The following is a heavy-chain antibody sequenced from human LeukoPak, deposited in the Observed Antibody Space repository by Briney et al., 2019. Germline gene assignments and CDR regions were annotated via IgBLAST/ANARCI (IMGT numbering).Heavy chain of an antibody. V-gene: IGHV4-59*01. D-gene: IGHD2-8*01. CDR1: GGFINNYY. CDR2: IYYTGST. Sequence: PSETLSLTCTVSGGFINNYYWSWIRQPPGKGLEWIGYIYYTGSTNYNPSLESRVTISVDTSKNQFSLKLSSVTAADTAVYYCARASYCTNGVCLQPSYYYYMDVWGKGTTVTVSS. CDR3: ARASYCTNGVCLQPSYYYYMDV. J-gene: IGHJ6*03.